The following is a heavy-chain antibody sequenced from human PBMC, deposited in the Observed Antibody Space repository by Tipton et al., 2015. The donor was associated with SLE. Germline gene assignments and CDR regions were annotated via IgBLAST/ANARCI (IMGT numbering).Heavy chain of an antibody. CDR3: AAWGSGDY. Sequence: TLSLTCAVYGGSFSGYSWSWIRQPPGKGLEWIGYIYTSGCTNYNPSLKSRVTISVDTSKNQFSLKLSSVTAADTAVYYCAAWGSGDYWGQGTLVTVSS. CDR1: GGSFSGYS. J-gene: IGHJ4*02. V-gene: IGHV4-4*09. CDR2: IYTSGCT. D-gene: IGHD7-27*01.